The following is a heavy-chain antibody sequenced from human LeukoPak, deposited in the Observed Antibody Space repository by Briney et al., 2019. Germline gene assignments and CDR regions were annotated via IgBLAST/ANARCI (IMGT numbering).Heavy chain of an antibody. D-gene: IGHD6-19*01. CDR3: ARGLKAVAGLDAFDI. CDR2: IYIGGGT. Sequence: PGGSLRLSCAASGFTVNNNYMSWVRQAPGKGLEWVSVIYIGGGTYYAASVKGRFTISRDNSKNTLYLQMNSLRAEDTAVYYCARGLKAVAGLDAFDIWGQGTMVTVSS. V-gene: IGHV3-53*01. J-gene: IGHJ3*02. CDR1: GFTVNNNY.